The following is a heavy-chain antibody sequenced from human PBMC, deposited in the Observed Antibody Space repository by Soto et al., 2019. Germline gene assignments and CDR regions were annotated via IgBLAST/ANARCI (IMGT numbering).Heavy chain of an antibody. Sequence: PGVSLRLSSATSGFTFSSYGMHLFRKAPGKGLEWVAVISYDGSNKYYADSVKGRFTFSRDNSKNTLYLQMNSLRAEDTAVYYCAKDPSYNWNYYAPDYWGQGT. J-gene: IGHJ4*02. CDR2: ISYDGSNK. D-gene: IGHD1-7*01. CDR3: AKDPSYNWNYYAPDY. CDR1: GFTFSSYG. V-gene: IGHV3-30*18.